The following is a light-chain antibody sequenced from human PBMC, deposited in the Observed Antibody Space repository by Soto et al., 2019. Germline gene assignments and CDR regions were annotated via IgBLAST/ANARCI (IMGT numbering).Light chain of an antibody. J-gene: IGLJ2*01. V-gene: IGLV2-8*01. CDR2: EGS. Sequence: QSALTQPPSASGSPGQSVTISCTGTSSDVGSYNSVSWYQQHPGKAPKLMIYEGSKRPSGVPDRFSGSKSGNTASLTVSGLQAEDEADYYCSSYAGSSHLVFGRGTKLTVL. CDR1: SSDVGSYNS. CDR3: SSYAGSSHLV.